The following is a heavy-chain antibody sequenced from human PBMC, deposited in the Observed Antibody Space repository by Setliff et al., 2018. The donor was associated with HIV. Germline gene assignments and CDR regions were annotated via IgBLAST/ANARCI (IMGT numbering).Heavy chain of an antibody. CDR2: IYSGGST. V-gene: IGHV4-61*05. Sequence: SETLSLTCTVSGGSISSSSYYWGWIRQPPGTGLEWLGCIYSGGSTNYNPSLESRVTISLDTSKNQFSLRLTSVTAADTAVYYCARVRSYGSAYDAFDVWGPGTMVTVSS. CDR1: GGSISSSSYY. D-gene: IGHD3-10*01. J-gene: IGHJ3*01. CDR3: ARVRSYGSAYDAFDV.